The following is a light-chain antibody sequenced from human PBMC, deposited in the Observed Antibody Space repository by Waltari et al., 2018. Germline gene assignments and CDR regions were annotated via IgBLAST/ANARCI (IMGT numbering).Light chain of an antibody. CDR1: NVGFNH. CDR2: QDS. CDR3: HAWYNRVEV. Sequence: SYELTQPPSVSVSPGQTATITCSGHNVGFNHVGWYHQKRGQSPRLVMYQDSERASGSPGRFSASNSGNTATLTITETQAEDEADYYCHAWYNRVEVFGGGTRVTVL. J-gene: IGLJ2*01. V-gene: IGLV3-1*01.